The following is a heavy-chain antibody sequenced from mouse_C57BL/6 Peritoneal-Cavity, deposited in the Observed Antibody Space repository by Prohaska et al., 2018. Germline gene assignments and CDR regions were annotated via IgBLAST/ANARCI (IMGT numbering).Heavy chain of an antibody. CDR1: GYTFTSYW. J-gene: IGHJ3*01. D-gene: IGHD2-5*01. CDR3: EREGSNYGFAY. V-gene: IGHV1-52*01. CDR2: IDPSDRET. Sequence: QVQLQQPGAELVRPGSSVKLSCTASGYTFTSYWIHWVKQRPIQGLEWIGNIDPSDRETHYNQNVKHKATLTVDKSSSTAYMQLSSLTSEDSAVYYCEREGSNYGFAYWGQGTLVTVSA.